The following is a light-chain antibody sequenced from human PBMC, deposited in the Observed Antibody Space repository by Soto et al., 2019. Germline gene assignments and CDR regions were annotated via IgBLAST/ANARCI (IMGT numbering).Light chain of an antibody. CDR2: DAS. Sequence: EIVIPQSPSTLSVSNGERVTLSCRASQSIYEKLAWYQQKPGQTPRLVIYDASTRATGTPGSFSGSGSGTEFTLTISSLQSEDFAVYYCQQYNRWPLTFGGGTKVDIK. CDR3: QQYNRWPLT. CDR1: QSIYEK. J-gene: IGKJ4*01. V-gene: IGKV3-15*01.